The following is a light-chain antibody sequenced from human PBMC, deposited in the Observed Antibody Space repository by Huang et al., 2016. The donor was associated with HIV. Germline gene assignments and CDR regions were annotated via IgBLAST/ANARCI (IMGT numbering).Light chain of an antibody. V-gene: IGKV3-15*01. CDR2: GTS. Sequence: DIVMTQSPATLSVSPGERVILSCRTSQSVSTNLAWYEQKRGQPPRLLIYGTSNRATDTPIRFSGSGSGREFTLTISSLQPEDFAVYSCQHYKTFGRGTKLEIK. J-gene: IGKJ2*01. CDR1: QSVSTN. CDR3: QHYKT.